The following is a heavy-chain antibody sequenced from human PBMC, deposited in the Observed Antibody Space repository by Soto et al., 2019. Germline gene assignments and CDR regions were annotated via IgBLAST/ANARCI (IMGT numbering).Heavy chain of an antibody. Sequence: ASVKVSCKASGYTFTNYYMHWVRQAPGQGFEWLGRISPKSGGTNYAQKFQGRVTMTWDTSLKTAYMELSSLISEDTAVYYCAIPPGYISDWHYFDLWGQGTLVTVSS. D-gene: IGHD2-21*02. CDR2: ISPKSGGT. CDR1: GYTFTNYY. CDR3: AIPPGYISDWHYFDL. J-gene: IGHJ4*02. V-gene: IGHV1-2*02.